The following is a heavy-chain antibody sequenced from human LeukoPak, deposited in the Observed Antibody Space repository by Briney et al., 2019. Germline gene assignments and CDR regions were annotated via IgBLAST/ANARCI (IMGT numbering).Heavy chain of an antibody. CDR3: ARVGRGRWLQNNWFDP. CDR1: GYTFTGYY. V-gene: IGHV1-2*06. Sequence: GASVKVSCKASGYTFTGYYMHWVRQAPGQGLEWMGRINPNSGGTNYAQKFQGRVTVTRDTSISTAYMELSRLRSDDTAVCYCARVGRGRWLQNNWFDPWGQGTLVIVSS. CDR2: INPNSGGT. D-gene: IGHD5-24*01. J-gene: IGHJ5*02.